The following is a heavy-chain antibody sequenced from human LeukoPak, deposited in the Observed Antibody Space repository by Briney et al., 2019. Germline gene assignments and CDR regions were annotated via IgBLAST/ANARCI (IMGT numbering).Heavy chain of an antibody. CDR2: IYYSGIT. D-gene: IGHD3-10*01. V-gene: IGHV4-39*01. J-gene: IGHJ6*03. Sequence: SETLSLTCTVSGASISSSDRYWGWIRQPPGKGLEWIGSIYYSGITYHNPSLKSRVTISVDTSNNQFSLKMSSVTAADTAVYFCARHQEGMVRGVLYYMDVWGEGTTVIISS. CDR3: ARHQEGMVRGVLYYMDV. CDR1: GASISSSDRY.